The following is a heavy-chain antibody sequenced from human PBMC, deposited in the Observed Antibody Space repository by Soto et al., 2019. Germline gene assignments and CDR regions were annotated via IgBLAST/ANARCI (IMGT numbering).Heavy chain of an antibody. J-gene: IGHJ4*02. CDR2: ISYDGSNK. V-gene: IGHV3-30-3*01. Sequence: ESGGGVVQPGRSLRLSCAASGFTFSSYAMHWVRQAPGKGLEWVAVISYDGSNKYYADSVKGRFTISRDNSKNTLYLQMNSLRAEDTAVYYCARRYSYGYFFDYWGQGTLVTVSS. D-gene: IGHD5-18*01. CDR3: ARRYSYGYFFDY. CDR1: GFTFSSYA.